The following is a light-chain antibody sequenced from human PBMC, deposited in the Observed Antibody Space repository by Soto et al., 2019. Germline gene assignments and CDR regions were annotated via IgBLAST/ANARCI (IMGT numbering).Light chain of an antibody. Sequence: DIQMTQSPSTLSASVGDRVTITCRASQRISSWLAWYQQKPGKAPKLLVYKASSLESEVPSRFSGSGSGTEFTLTISSLQADDFATYYCQQYNSYPTFGQGTKVEIK. V-gene: IGKV1-5*03. J-gene: IGKJ1*01. CDR1: QRISSW. CDR3: QQYNSYPT. CDR2: KAS.